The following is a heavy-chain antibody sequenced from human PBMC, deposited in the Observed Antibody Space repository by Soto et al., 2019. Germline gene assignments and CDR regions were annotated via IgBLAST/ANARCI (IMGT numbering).Heavy chain of an antibody. CDR2: IYYSGST. CDR1: GGSISSSSYY. D-gene: IGHD5-12*01. Sequence: KPSETLSLTCTVSGGSISSSSYYWGWIRQPPGKGLEWIGSIYYSGSTYYNPSLKSRVTISVDTSKNQFSLKLSSVTAADTAVYYCATQDGYNLYINFDYWGQGTLVTVSS. V-gene: IGHV4-39*01. J-gene: IGHJ4*02. CDR3: ATQDGYNLYINFDY.